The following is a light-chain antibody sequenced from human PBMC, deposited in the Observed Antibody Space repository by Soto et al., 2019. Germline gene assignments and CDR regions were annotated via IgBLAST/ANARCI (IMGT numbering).Light chain of an antibody. J-gene: IGKJ1*01. CDR3: QQYNPYSRT. Sequence: DIQMTQSPSTLSASVGDRVSITCRASQSISYWLAWYQQKPGKAPNLLIYAASSLQSGVPSRFSGSGSGTDFTLTISSLQRDDFAIYYCQQYNPYSRTFGQGTKVDI. CDR1: QSISYW. V-gene: IGKV1-5*01. CDR2: AAS.